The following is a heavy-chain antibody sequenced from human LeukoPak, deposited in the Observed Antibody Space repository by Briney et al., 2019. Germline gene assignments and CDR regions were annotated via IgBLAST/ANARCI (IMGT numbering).Heavy chain of an antibody. CDR2: IRYDGSNK. D-gene: IGHD3-3*01. J-gene: IGHJ4*02. V-gene: IGHV3-30*02. CDR1: GFTFSSCG. CDR3: AKGRFLEWLRFDY. Sequence: GGSLRLSCAASGFTFSSCGMHWVRQAPGKGLEWVAFIRYDGSNKYYADSVKGRFTISRDNSKNTLYLQMNSLRAEDTAVYYCAKGRFLEWLRFDYWGQGTLVTVSS.